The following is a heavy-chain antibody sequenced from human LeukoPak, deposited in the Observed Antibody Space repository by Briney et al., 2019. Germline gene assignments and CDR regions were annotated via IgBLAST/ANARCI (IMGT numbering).Heavy chain of an antibody. CDR2: IISILGIA. CDR1: GCTFSSYT. V-gene: IGHV1-69*02. CDR3: ARSPYYYDRSGYYYYYYMDV. J-gene: IGHJ6*03. D-gene: IGHD3-22*01. Sequence: SVKVSCKASGCTFSSYTISWVRQAPGQGLEWMGRIISILGIANYAQKFQGRVTITADKSTSTAYMELSSLRSEDTAVYYCARSPYYYDRSGYYYYYYMDVWGKGTTVTVSS.